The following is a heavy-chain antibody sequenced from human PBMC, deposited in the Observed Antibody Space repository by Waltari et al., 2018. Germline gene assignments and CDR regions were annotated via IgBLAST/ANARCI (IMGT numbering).Heavy chain of an antibody. Sequence: QVQLVQSGAELKKPGASVKVSCKASRYTFTTYAIHWVRQAPGQSLEWMGWINTKTEDTTKSQKFQGRVTITMDTSATTAYMELSSLRSEDTAVYYCARDHGVRPWLVPGRPLYNWFDPWGQGTLVTVSS. V-gene: IGHV1-3*04. CDR1: RYTFTTYA. D-gene: IGHD6-19*01. CDR3: ARDHGVRPWLVPGRPLYNWFDP. J-gene: IGHJ5*02. CDR2: INTKTEDT.